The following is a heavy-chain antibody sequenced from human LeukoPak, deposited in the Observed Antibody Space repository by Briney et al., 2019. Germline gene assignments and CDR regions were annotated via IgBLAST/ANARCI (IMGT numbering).Heavy chain of an antibody. J-gene: IGHJ4*02. Sequence: GGSLRLSCEGSGFIFSSYAMTWVRQAPGKGLQWVSSISGSGGSTYYADSVKGRFTISRDNSKNTLYLQMNSLRAEDTAVYYCAKDYYDSSGYEAPSDYWGQGTLVTVSS. CDR2: ISGSGGST. D-gene: IGHD3-22*01. CDR1: GFIFSSYA. V-gene: IGHV3-23*01. CDR3: AKDYYDSSGYEAPSDY.